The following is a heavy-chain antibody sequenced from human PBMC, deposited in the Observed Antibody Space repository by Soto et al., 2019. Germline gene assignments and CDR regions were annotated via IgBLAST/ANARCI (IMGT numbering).Heavy chain of an antibody. D-gene: IGHD2-21*02. J-gene: IGHJ5*02. CDR2: IYPGDSDT. Sequence: PGESLKISCKGSGYSFTSYWIGWVRQMPGKGLEWMGIIYPGDSDTRYSPSFQGQVTISADKSISTAYLQWSSLKASDTAMYYCARTVVVTATRGNWFDPWGQGTLVAVSS. CDR3: ARTVVVTATRGNWFDP. V-gene: IGHV5-51*01. CDR1: GYSFTSYW.